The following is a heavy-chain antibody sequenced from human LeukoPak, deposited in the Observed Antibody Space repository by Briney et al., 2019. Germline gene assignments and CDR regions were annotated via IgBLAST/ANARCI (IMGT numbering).Heavy chain of an antibody. D-gene: IGHD6-13*01. CDR1: GFTFGSYD. CDR3: AKSGGTSSSGLGY. V-gene: IGHV3-23*01. CDR2: ISGSSGHT. J-gene: IGHJ4*02. Sequence: GGSLRLSCAASGFTFGSYDMSWVRQAPGKGLEWVSSISGSSGHTFYADSVKGRFTIAKDNTKNTLSVQMNSLRAEDAAVYYCAKSGGTSSSGLGYWGQGTLVTVSS.